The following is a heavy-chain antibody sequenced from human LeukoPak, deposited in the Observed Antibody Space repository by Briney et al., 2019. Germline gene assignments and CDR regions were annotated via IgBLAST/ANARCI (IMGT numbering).Heavy chain of an antibody. Sequence: ASVKVSCKASGGTFSSYAISWVRQAPGQRLEWMGWINAGNGNTKYSQKFQGRVTITGDTSASTAYMELSSLRSEDTAVYYCARGPYGSGSYFLYGMDVWGQGTTVTVSS. CDR2: INAGNGNT. CDR3: ARGPYGSGSYFLYGMDV. V-gene: IGHV1-3*01. J-gene: IGHJ6*02. D-gene: IGHD3-10*01. CDR1: GGTFSSYA.